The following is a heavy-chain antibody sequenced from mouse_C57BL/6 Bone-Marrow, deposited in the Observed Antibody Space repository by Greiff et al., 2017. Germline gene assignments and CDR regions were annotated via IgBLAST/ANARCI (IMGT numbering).Heavy chain of an antibody. V-gene: IGHV1-18*01. Sequence: VQLQQSGPELVKPGASVKIPCKASGYTFTDYNMDWVKQSHGKSLEWIGDINPNNGGTIYNQKFKGKATLTVDKSSSTAYMELRLLTSEDTAVYYCASSGYRYAMDYWGQGTSVTVSA. CDR2: INPNNGGT. J-gene: IGHJ4*01. CDR3: ASSGYRYAMDY. D-gene: IGHD2-14*01. CDR1: GYTFTDYN.